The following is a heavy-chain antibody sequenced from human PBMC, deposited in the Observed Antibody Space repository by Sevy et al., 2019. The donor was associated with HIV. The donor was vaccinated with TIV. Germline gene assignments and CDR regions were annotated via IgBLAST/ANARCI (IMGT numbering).Heavy chain of an antibody. CDR1: GFTFSSYW. CDR3: ARSIWVGYCTSTLCHCNWFDP. D-gene: IGHD2-2*01. V-gene: IGHV3-7*01. J-gene: IGHJ5*02. CDR2: IKHDGSEK. Sequence: GGSLRLSCAASGFTFSSYWMSWVRQAPGKGLEWVANIKHDGSEKYYVDSLKGRFTISRDNAKNSLYLQMNSLRVEDTAVYYCARSIWVGYCTSTLCHCNWFDPWGQGTLVTVSS.